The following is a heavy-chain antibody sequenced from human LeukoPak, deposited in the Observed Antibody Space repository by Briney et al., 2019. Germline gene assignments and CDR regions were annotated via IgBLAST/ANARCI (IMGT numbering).Heavy chain of an antibody. CDR1: GFTFSDYY. D-gene: IGHD2-2*02. CDR3: ARASLGYCSSTSCYTSEDY. Sequence: GGSLRLSCAASGFTFSDYYMSWIRQAPGKGLEWVSYTSSSGSTIYYADSVKGRFTISRDNAKNSLYLQMNSLRAEDTAVYYCARASLGYCSSTSCYTSEDYWGQGTLVTVSS. V-gene: IGHV3-11*04. CDR2: TSSSGSTI. J-gene: IGHJ4*02.